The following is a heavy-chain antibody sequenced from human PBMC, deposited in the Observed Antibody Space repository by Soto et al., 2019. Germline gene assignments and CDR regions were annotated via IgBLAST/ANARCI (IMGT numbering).Heavy chain of an antibody. CDR1: GFSFSNYW. Sequence: GGSLRLSCAASGFSFSNYWMHRVRQAPGKGLVWVSRIKGDGSETNYADSVKGRFTISRDNAKNTLYLQMNSLRAEDTAVYYCAKDLHIAATDYWGQGTLVTVSS. D-gene: IGHD6-13*01. J-gene: IGHJ4*02. V-gene: IGHV3-74*01. CDR3: AKDLHIAATDY. CDR2: IKGDGSET.